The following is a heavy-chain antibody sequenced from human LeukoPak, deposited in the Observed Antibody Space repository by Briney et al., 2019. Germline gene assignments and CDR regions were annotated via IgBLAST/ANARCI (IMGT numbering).Heavy chain of an antibody. J-gene: IGHJ3*02. CDR3: ARDLVPGTPNDAFDI. V-gene: IGHV1-46*01. Sequence: ASVRVSCRASGYTFTSYYMHWVRQAPGQGLEWMGIINPSGGSTSYAQKFQGRVTMTRDMSTSTVYMELSSLRSEDTAVYYCARDLVPGTPNDAFDIWGQGTMVTVSS. D-gene: IGHD1-14*01. CDR1: GYTFTSYY. CDR2: INPSGGST.